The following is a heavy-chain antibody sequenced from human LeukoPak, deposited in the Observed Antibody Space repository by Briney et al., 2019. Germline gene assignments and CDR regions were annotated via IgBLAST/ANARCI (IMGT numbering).Heavy chain of an antibody. CDR3: ARGHDSDWGSTDL. D-gene: IGHD3-16*01. V-gene: IGHV4-59*11. J-gene: IGHJ5*02. CDR2: ARYSGDT. CDR1: ASSGSIGRHF. Sequence: SETLSLTCTISASSGSIGRHFWAWIRQPPGKGLEWLGYARYSGDTIANHSLNSRLTMSVDMSKKEFTLRLSSVTAADTAVYYCARGHDSDWGSTDLWGQGALVTVPA.